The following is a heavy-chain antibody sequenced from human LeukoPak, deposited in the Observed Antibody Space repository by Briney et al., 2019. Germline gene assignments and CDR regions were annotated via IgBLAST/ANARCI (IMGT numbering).Heavy chain of an antibody. CDR1: GFTFSSYS. D-gene: IGHD1-1*01. CDR3: ARDGGWKGFDP. CDR2: ISSSSSTI. V-gene: IGHV3-48*01. Sequence: GGSLRLSCAASGFTFSSYSMNWVRQAPGKGLEWVSYISSSSSTIYCADSVKGRFTISRDNAKNSLYLQMNSLRAEDTAVYYCARDGGWKGFDPWGQGTLVTVSS. J-gene: IGHJ5*02.